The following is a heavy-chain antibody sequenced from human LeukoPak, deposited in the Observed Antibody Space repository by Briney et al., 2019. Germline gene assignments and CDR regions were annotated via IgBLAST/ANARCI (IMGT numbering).Heavy chain of an antibody. J-gene: IGHJ4*02. CDR1: GYTFTIYY. CDR2: INPSGGST. CDR3: ASFRLGEYSSGFDY. Sequence: GASVKLSFKASGYTFTIYYMHWVRQAPGQGLEWMGIINPSGGSTSYAQKFQGRVTMTTENSTNTAYLEVRSLISDDAAVFYCASFRLGEYSSGFDYWGQGTLVTVSS. V-gene: IGHV1-46*01. D-gene: IGHD3-16*01.